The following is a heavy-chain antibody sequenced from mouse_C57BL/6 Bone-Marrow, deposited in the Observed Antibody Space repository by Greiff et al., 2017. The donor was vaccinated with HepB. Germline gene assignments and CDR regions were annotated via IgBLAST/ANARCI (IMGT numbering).Heavy chain of an antibody. Sequence: EVKVEESGGGLVKPGGSLKLSCAASGFTFSDYGMHWVRQAPEKGLEWVAYISSGSSTIYYADTVKGRFTISRDNAKNTLFLQMTSLRSEDTAMYYCARPSLSNYAMDYWGQGTSVTVSS. CDR1: GFTFSDYG. CDR3: ARPSLSNYAMDY. V-gene: IGHV5-17*01. J-gene: IGHJ4*01. D-gene: IGHD1-1*01. CDR2: ISSGSSTI.